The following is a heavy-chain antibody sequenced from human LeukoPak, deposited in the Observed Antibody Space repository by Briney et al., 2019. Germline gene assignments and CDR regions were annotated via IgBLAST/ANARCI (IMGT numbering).Heavy chain of an antibody. CDR2: INPNSGGT. CDR3: ARVVSLIVVVPAAFALDP. V-gene: IGHV1-2*02. CDR1: GYTFTGYY. Sequence: ASVKVSCKASGYTFTGYYMHWVRQAPGQGLEWLGWINPNSGGTNYAQKFQGRVTMTRDTSISTAYMDLSRLRSDDTAVYYCARVVSLIVVVPAAFALDPWGQGTLVTVSS. D-gene: IGHD2-2*01. J-gene: IGHJ5*02.